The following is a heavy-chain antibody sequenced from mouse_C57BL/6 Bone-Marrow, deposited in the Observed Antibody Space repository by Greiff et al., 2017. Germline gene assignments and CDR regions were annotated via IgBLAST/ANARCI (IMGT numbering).Heavy chain of an antibody. V-gene: IGHV1-52*01. CDR3: ATYPYWYFDV. D-gene: IGHD2-10*01. J-gene: IGHJ1*03. Sequence: QVQLQQPGAELVRPGSSVKLSCKASGYTFTSYWMHWVKQRPIQGLEWIGNIDPSDSETHYNQKFKDKATLTVDKSSSTAYMQLSSQTSEDSAVYYCATYPYWYFDVWGTGTTVTVSS. CDR2: IDPSDSET. CDR1: GYTFTSYW.